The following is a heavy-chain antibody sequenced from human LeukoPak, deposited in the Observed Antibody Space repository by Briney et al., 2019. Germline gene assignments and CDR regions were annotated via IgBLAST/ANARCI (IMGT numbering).Heavy chain of an antibody. CDR3: ARDAAYDYVWGSYRYDY. CDR1: GGSVSSYF. D-gene: IGHD3-16*02. J-gene: IGHJ4*02. CDR2: VYYSGST. Sequence: PSETLSLTCTVSGGSVSSYFWSWIRQPPGKGLEWIGYVYYSGSTNYNPSLKSRVTISVDTSKNQFSLKLSSVTAADTAVYYCARDAAYDYVWGSYRYDYWGQGTLVTVSS. V-gene: IGHV4-59*02.